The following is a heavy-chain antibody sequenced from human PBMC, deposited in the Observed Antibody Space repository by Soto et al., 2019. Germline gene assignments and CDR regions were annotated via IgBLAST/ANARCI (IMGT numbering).Heavy chain of an antibody. J-gene: IGHJ6*02. CDR3: ARDQIWSGPTPPYYYYGMDV. V-gene: IGHV1-69*13. D-gene: IGHD3-3*01. Sequence: SVKVSCKASGGTFSSYAISWVRQAPGQGLEWMGGIIPIFGTANYAQKFQGRVTITADESTSTAYMELSSLRSEDTAVYYCARDQIWSGPTPPYYYYGMDVWGQGTTVTVSS. CDR2: IIPIFGTA. CDR1: GGTFSSYA.